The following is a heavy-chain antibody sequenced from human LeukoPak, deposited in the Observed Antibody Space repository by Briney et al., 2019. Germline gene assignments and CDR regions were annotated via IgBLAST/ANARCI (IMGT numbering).Heavy chain of an antibody. CDR2: ISGSGGST. J-gene: IGHJ4*02. CDR1: GFTFSSYA. V-gene: IGHV3-23*01. D-gene: IGHD3-10*01. Sequence: GGSLRLSCAASGFTFSSYAMSWVRQAPGKGLEWVSAISGSGGSTYYADSVKGRFTISRDNSKNTLYLQMNSLRAEDTAVYYCAKDRYGTLWFGELSDYWGQGTLVTASS. CDR3: AKDRYGTLWFGELSDY.